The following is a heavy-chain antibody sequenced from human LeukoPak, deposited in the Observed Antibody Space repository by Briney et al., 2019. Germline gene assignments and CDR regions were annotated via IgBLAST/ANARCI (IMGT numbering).Heavy chain of an antibody. V-gene: IGHV1-2*02. CDR1: GYTFTGYY. CDR2: INPNSGGT. D-gene: IGHD1-7*01. CDR3: ARSPSNWNYLYYFDY. Sequence: ASVKVSCKASGYTFTGYYMHWVRQAPGQGLEWMGWINPNSGGTNYAQKLQGRVTMTRDTSISTAYMELSRLRSDDTAVYYCARSPSNWNYLYYFDYWGQGTLVTVSS. J-gene: IGHJ4*02.